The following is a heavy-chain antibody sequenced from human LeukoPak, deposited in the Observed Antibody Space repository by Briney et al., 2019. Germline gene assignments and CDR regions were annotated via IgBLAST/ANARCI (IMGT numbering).Heavy chain of an antibody. CDR2: IYPGDSDT. CDR3: ARGGYDFWSGYRDYYFDY. D-gene: IGHD3-3*01. CDR1: GYSFTSYW. Sequence: GESLKISCKGSGYSFTSYWIGWVRQMPGKGLEWMGIIYPGDSDTRYSPSFQGQVTISADKSISTAYLQWSSLKASDTAMYYCARGGYDFWSGYRDYYFDYWGQGTLVTVSS. V-gene: IGHV5-51*01. J-gene: IGHJ4*02.